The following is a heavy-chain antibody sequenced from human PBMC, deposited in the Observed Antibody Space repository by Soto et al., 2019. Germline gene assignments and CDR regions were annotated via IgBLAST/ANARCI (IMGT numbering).Heavy chain of an antibody. CDR1: GGTFSSYA. CDR2: IIPIFGTA. CDR3: ARRKLWFGELRYYGMDV. Sequence: RASVKVSCKASGGTFSSYAISWVRQAPGQGLEWMGGIIPIFGTANYAQKFQGRVTITADKSTSTAYMELSSLRSEDTAVYYCARRKLWFGELRYYGMDVWGQGTTVTVSS. D-gene: IGHD3-10*01. J-gene: IGHJ6*02. V-gene: IGHV1-69*06.